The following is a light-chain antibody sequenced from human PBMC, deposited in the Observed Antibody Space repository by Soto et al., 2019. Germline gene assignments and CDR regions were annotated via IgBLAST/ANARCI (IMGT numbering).Light chain of an antibody. J-gene: IGLJ2*01. V-gene: IGLV1-47*01. CDR3: AAWDDSLRRV. CDR2: RNN. Sequence: QSVLTQPPSASGTPGQRVTISCSGSSSNIGSNYVYWYQQLPGTAPKLLIYRNNQRPSGVPDRFSGSKSVTSASLAISGRRSEDEADYYCAAWDDSLRRVFGGGTKLTVL. CDR1: SSNIGSNY.